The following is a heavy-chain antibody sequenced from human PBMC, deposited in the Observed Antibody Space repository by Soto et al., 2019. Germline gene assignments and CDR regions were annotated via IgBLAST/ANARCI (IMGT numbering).Heavy chain of an antibody. J-gene: IGHJ4*02. V-gene: IGHV1-2*04. Sequence: QAQLVQSGAEVKKPGASVKVSCKASGYTFTGYYMHWVRQAPGQGLEWMGWINPNSGGTNYAQKFQGWVTMTRDTSISTAYMELSRLRSDDTAVYYCARGPRWQWLVRSPLYYFDYWGQGTLVTVSS. CDR1: GYTFTGYY. CDR3: ARGPRWQWLVRSPLYYFDY. D-gene: IGHD6-19*01. CDR2: INPNSGGT.